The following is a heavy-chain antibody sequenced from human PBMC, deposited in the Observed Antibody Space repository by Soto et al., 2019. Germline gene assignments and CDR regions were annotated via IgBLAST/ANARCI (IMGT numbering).Heavy chain of an antibody. Sequence: QVQLVQSVAEVKKPGSSVKVSCKASGGTFSSYAISWVRQAPGQGLEWMGGIIPIFGTANYAQKFQGRVTITADKSTSTAYMELSSLRSEDTAVYYCARTNYYDSSGYPYYFDYWGQGTLVTVSS. V-gene: IGHV1-69*06. J-gene: IGHJ4*02. CDR3: ARTNYYDSSGYPYYFDY. CDR1: GGTFSSYA. D-gene: IGHD3-22*01. CDR2: IIPIFGTA.